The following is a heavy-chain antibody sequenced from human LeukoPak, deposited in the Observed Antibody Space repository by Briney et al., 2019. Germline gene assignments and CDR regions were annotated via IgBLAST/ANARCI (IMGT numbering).Heavy chain of an antibody. J-gene: IGHJ4*02. CDR1: GGSISSSSYY. D-gene: IGHD1-1*01. V-gene: IGHV4-39*01. CDR3: ARHSRNWNDVIMKFEYDY. CDR2: IYYSGST. Sequence: SETLSLTCTVSGGSISSSSYYWGWIRQPPGKGLEWIGSIYYSGSTYYNPSLKSRVTISVDTSKNQFSLKLSSVTAADTAVYYCARHSRNWNDVIMKFEYDYWGQGTLVTVSS.